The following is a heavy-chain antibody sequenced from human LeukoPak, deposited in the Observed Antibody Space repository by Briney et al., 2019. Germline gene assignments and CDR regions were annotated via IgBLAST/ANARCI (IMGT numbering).Heavy chain of an antibody. J-gene: IGHJ4*02. V-gene: IGHV1-2*02. D-gene: IGHD5-24*01. CDR1: GYTFTGYY. Sequence: ASVKVSCKASGYTFTGYYMHWVRQAPGQGLEWMGWINPNSGGTNYAQKFQGRVTMTRDTSISTAYMELSRLRSDDTAVYYCARTYKDGYNYWSFDYWGQGTLVTVSS. CDR3: ARTYKDGYNYWSFDY. CDR2: INPNSGGT.